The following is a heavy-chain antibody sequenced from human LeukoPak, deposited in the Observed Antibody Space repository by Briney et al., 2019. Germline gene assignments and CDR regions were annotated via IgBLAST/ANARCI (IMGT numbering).Heavy chain of an antibody. V-gene: IGHV4-59*01. D-gene: IGHD3-9*01. CDR3: ARSPTITYYDILTGYFPYYFDY. Sequence: SETLSLTCTVSGGSISSYYWSWIRQPPGKGLEWIGYIYYSGSTNYSPSLKSRVTISVDTSKNQFSLKLSSVTAADTAVYYCARSPTITYYDILTGYFPYYFDYWGQGTLVTVSS. CDR2: IYYSGST. CDR1: GGSISSYY. J-gene: IGHJ4*02.